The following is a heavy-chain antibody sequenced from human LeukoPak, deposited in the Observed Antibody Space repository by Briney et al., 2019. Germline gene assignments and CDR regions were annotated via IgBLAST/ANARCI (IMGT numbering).Heavy chain of an antibody. CDR2: ISYDGSNK. CDR3: AKGYYDSSGFDY. V-gene: IGHV3-30*18. D-gene: IGHD3-22*01. J-gene: IGHJ4*02. Sequence: PGGSLRLSCAASGFTFSSYGMLWVRQAPGKGLKWVAVISYDGSNKYYADSVKGRFTISRDNSKNTLYLQMNSLRAEDTAVYYCAKGYYDSSGFDYWGQGTLVTVSS. CDR1: GFTFSSYG.